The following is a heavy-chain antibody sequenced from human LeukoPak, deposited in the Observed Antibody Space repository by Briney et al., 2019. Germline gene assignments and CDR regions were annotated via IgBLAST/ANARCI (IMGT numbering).Heavy chain of an antibody. V-gene: IGHV5-51*01. D-gene: IGHD6-19*01. CDR2: IYPGDSDT. J-gene: IGHJ4*02. Sequence: GESLKISCKGSGYSFTSYWIGWVRQMPGKGLEWMGIIYPGDSDTRYSPSFQGQVTISADKSISTVYLQWSSLKTSDTAMYYCARRIAVAGPDYWGQGTLVTVSS. CDR3: ARRIAVAGPDY. CDR1: GYSFTSYW.